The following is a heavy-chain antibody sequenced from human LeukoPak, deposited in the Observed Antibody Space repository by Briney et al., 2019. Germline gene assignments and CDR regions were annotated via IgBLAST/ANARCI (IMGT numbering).Heavy chain of an antibody. D-gene: IGHD3-22*01. CDR1: GFTFNNYG. Sequence: GGSLRLSCAASGFTFNNYGMSWVRQAPGKGLEWVSGISGSGGNTYYRDSVKGRFTISRDNSKNTLYLQMNSLRAEDTAVYYCAREALDDSSGYYYAAFDIWGQGTMVTVSS. V-gene: IGHV3-23*01. CDR2: ISGSGGNT. J-gene: IGHJ3*02. CDR3: AREALDDSSGYYYAAFDI.